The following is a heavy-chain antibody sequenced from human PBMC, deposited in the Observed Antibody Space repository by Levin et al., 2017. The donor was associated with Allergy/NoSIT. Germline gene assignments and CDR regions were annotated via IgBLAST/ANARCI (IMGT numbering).Heavy chain of an antibody. CDR2: ISGSGDAT. J-gene: IGHJ4*02. D-gene: IGHD2-15*01. V-gene: IGHV3-23*01. CDR3: AKGSYCSAGTCYPRLGY. Sequence: GESLKISCAASGFTFSSDVMSWVRQAPGKGVEWVSGISGSGDATYYADLVRGRFTILRDNSKNMLFLQMNSLRAEDTALYYCAKGSYCSAGTCYPRLGYWGQGTLVTVSS. CDR1: GFTFSSDV.